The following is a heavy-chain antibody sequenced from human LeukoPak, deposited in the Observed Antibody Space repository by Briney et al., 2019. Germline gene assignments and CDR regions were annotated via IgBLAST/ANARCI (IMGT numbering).Heavy chain of an antibody. Sequence: GGSLRLSCAASGFTFSSYWMSWVRQAPGKGLEWVANIKRDGSEKYYVDSVKGRFTISRDNAKNSLYLQMNSLRAEDTAVYYCAISIAAAASKLSFDYWGQGTLVTVSS. CDR2: IKRDGSEK. D-gene: IGHD6-13*01. CDR1: GFTFSSYW. V-gene: IGHV3-7*01. CDR3: AISIAAAASKLSFDY. J-gene: IGHJ4*02.